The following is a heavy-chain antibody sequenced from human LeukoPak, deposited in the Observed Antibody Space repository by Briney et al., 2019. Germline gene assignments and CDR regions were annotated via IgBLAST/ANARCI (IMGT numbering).Heavy chain of an antibody. Sequence: ASVKVSCKASGYTFTSYGISWVRQAPGQGLEGIGWISAYNGNTNYAQKLQGRVTMTTDTSTSTAYMELRSLRSDDTAVYYCAREDYDILTGYYFFDYWGQGTLVTVPS. V-gene: IGHV1-18*04. CDR2: ISAYNGNT. J-gene: IGHJ4*02. CDR3: AREDYDILTGYYFFDY. CDR1: GYTFTSYG. D-gene: IGHD3-9*01.